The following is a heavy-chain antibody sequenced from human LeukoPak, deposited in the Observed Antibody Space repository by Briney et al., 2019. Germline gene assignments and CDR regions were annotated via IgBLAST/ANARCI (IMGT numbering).Heavy chain of an antibody. CDR3: AKTLSSRAFPYWYFDL. Sequence: GGSLRLSCAASGFTFSNYAMTWVRQAPGKGLEWVSCITNSGGTTYYADSVRGRFTISRDNSKNTVYLQMNSLRADDTAVYYCAKTLSSRAFPYWYFDLWGRGTLVTVSS. J-gene: IGHJ2*01. CDR1: GFTFSNYA. V-gene: IGHV3-23*01. CDR2: ITNSGGTT. D-gene: IGHD2-2*01.